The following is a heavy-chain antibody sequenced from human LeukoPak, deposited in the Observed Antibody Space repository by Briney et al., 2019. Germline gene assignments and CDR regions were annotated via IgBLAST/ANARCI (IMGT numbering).Heavy chain of an antibody. CDR1: GFTFSSYG. V-gene: IGHV3-30*02. CDR3: AKVPGSRLYYYYYYMDV. CDR2: IRYDGSNK. D-gene: IGHD6-19*01. Sequence: GGSLRLSCAASGFTFSSYGMHWVRQAPGKGLEWVAFIRYDGSNKYYADSVKGRFTISRDNSKNTLYLQMNSLRAEDTAVYYCAKVPGSRLYYYYYYMDVWGKGTTVTVSS. J-gene: IGHJ6*03.